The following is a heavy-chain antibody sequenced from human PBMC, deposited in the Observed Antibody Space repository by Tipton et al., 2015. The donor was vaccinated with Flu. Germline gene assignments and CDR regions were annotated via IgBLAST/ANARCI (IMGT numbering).Heavy chain of an antibody. J-gene: IGHJ4*02. CDR2: IYTNGST. CDR3: AREGDKSGSYGRLDY. V-gene: IGHV4-61*02. Sequence: TLSLTCTVSGGSISSGSYYWSWIRQPAGKGLEWIGRIYTNGSTNYNPSLKSRVTISVDTSKNQFSLKLSSVTAADTAVYYCAREGDKSGSYGRLDYCGQGIIGTVSS. D-gene: IGHD1-26*01. CDR1: GGSISSGSYY.